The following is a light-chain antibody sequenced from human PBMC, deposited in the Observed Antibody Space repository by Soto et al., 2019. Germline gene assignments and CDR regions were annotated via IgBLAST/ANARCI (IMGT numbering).Light chain of an antibody. CDR3: CSYAGSSTWV. Sequence: QSALTQPASVSGSPGQSITISCTGTSSDVGSYNLVSWYHQHPGKAPKLMIYEVSKRPSGVSNRFSGSKSGNTASLTISGIQAEDEADYYCCSYAGSSTWVFGGGTKLTVL. J-gene: IGLJ3*02. V-gene: IGLV2-23*02. CDR2: EVS. CDR1: SSDVGSYNL.